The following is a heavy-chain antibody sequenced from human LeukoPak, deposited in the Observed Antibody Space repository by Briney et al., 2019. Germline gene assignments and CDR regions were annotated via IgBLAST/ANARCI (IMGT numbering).Heavy chain of an antibody. CDR2: IYPADSDT. CDR1: GYSFTSYW. Sequence: GESLQISCKGSGYSFTSYWIGWVRQMPGKGLEWMGIIYPADSDTRYSPSFEGQVTISADMSIRTAYLQWSSLKASDTAMYYCARRIAGAGSDYWGQGTLVTVSS. V-gene: IGHV5-51*01. J-gene: IGHJ4*02. CDR3: ARRIAGAGSDY. D-gene: IGHD6-13*01.